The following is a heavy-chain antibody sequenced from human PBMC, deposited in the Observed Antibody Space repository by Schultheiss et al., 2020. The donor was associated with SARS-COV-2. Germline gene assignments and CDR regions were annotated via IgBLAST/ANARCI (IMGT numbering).Heavy chain of an antibody. D-gene: IGHD6-6*01. CDR3: ARYTALAARLDWYFDL. CDR1: GFTFSSYW. Sequence: GGSLRLSCAASGFTFSSYWMHWVRQAPGKGLVWVSAISGSGGSTYYADSVKGRFTISRDNSKNTLYLQMNSLRAEDTAVYYCARYTALAARLDWYFDLWGRGTLVTVSS. J-gene: IGHJ2*01. CDR2: ISGSGGST. V-gene: IGHV3-23*01.